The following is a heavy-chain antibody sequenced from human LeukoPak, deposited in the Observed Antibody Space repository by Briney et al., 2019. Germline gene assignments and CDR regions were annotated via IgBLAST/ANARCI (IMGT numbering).Heavy chain of an antibody. J-gene: IGHJ6*03. V-gene: IGHV3-23*01. CDR1: GFTFSSYA. CDR3: AREVEKYYYDSSGYYRHYYYYYYTDV. CDR2: INGSGGRT. Sequence: PGGSLRLSCAASGFTFSSYAMTWVRQAPGKGLEWVSDINGSGGRTNYADSVKGRFTISRDNAKNTLYLQMNSLRAEDTAVYYCAREVEKYYYDSSGYYRHYYYYYYTDVWGKGTTVTVSS. D-gene: IGHD3-22*01.